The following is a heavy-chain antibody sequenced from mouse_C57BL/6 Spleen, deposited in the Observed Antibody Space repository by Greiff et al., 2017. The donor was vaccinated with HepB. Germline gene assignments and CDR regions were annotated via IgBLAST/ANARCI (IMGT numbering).Heavy chain of an antibody. V-gene: IGHV1-64*01. CDR2: IHPNSGST. CDR3: ARDYYGSSYYFDY. D-gene: IGHD1-1*01. CDR1: GYTFTSYW. Sequence: QVQLQQPGAELVKPGAPVKLSCKASGYTFTSYWMHWVKQRPGQGLEWIGMIHPNSGSTNYNEKFKSKATLTVDKSSSTAYMQLSSLTSEDSAVYYCARDYYGSSYYFDYWGQGTTLTVSS. J-gene: IGHJ2*01.